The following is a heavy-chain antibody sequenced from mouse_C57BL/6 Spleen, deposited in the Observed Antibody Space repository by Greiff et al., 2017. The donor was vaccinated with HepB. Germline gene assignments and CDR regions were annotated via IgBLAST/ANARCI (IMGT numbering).Heavy chain of an antibody. Sequence: EVQLVESGGGLVKPGGSLKLTCAASGFTFSDYGMHWVRQAPEKGLEWVAYISRGSSTIYYADTVKGRFTISRDNAKNTLFLQMTSLRSEDTAMYYCARRDYYGSSDAMDYWGQGTSVTVSS. CDR2: ISRGSSTI. D-gene: IGHD1-1*01. V-gene: IGHV5-17*01. J-gene: IGHJ4*01. CDR3: ARRDYYGSSDAMDY. CDR1: GFTFSDYG.